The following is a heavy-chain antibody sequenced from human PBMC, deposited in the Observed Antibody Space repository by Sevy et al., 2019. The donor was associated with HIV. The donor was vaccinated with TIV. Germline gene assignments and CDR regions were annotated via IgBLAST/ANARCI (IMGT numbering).Heavy chain of an antibody. CDR1: GFTFSSYA. CDR3: AKDSSLTLLWFGDDWFDP. Sequence: QLGGSLRLSCAASGFTFSSYAMSWVRQAPGKGLEWVSAISGSGGSTYYADSVKGRFTISRDNSKNTLYLQMNSLRAEDTAVYYCAKDSSLTLLWFGDDWFDPWGQGTLVTVSS. CDR2: ISGSGGST. V-gene: IGHV3-23*01. J-gene: IGHJ5*02. D-gene: IGHD3-10*01.